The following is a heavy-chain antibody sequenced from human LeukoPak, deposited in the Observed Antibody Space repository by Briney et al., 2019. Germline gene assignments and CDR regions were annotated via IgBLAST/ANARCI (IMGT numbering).Heavy chain of an antibody. Sequence: AETLSLTCTVSGGSTSSNYWSWVRQPPGKGLEWIGYIYARGNTDYYPSLKSRVTISIDTSKNQFSLHLTSVTAADTAVYYCARHELAAAGFDYWGQGTLVTVSS. V-gene: IGHV4-4*09. D-gene: IGHD6-13*01. CDR3: ARHELAAAGFDY. CDR1: GGSTSSNY. CDR2: IYARGNT. J-gene: IGHJ4*02.